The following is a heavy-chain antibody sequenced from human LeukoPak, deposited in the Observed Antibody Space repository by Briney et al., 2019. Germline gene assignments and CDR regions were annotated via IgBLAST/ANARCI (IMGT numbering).Heavy chain of an antibody. CDR2: IYYSGST. D-gene: IGHD1-26*01. CDR3: ARDVRGVGYWYLDL. Sequence: SETLSLTCAVSGGSISSYYWSWIRQPPGKGLEWIGYIYYSGSTNNNPSLKSRVTISVDTSKNQFSLKLSSVTAADTAVYYCARDVRGVGYWYLDLWGRGTLVTVSP. J-gene: IGHJ2*01. V-gene: IGHV4-59*01. CDR1: GGSISSYY.